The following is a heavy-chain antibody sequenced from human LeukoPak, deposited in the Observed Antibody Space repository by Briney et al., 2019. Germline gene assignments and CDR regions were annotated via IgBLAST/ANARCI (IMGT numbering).Heavy chain of an antibody. Sequence: GASVKVSCKASGYTFTGYYMHWVRQAPGQGLEWMGWINPNSGGTNYAQKFQGRVTMTRDTSISTAYMELSRLRSDDTAVYYCARDSGELSSSWQEYYYYGMDVWGQGTTVTVSS. CDR1: GYTFTGYY. CDR2: INPNSGGT. CDR3: ARDSGELSSSWQEYYYYGMDV. J-gene: IGHJ6*02. D-gene: IGHD6-13*01. V-gene: IGHV1-2*02.